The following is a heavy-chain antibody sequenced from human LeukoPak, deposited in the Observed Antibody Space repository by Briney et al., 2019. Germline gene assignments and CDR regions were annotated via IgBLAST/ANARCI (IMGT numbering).Heavy chain of an antibody. V-gene: IGHV3-7*01. CDR1: GFTFSSYW. CDR3: AKDHQDIVVVPAATAYYYGMDV. J-gene: IGHJ6*02. CDR2: IKQDGSEK. D-gene: IGHD2-2*01. Sequence: GGSLRLSCAASGFTFSSYWMSWVRQAPGKGLEWVANIKQDGSEKYYVDSVKGRFTISRDNAKNSLYLQMNSLRAEDTAVYYCAKDHQDIVVVPAATAYYYGMDVWGQGTTVTVSS.